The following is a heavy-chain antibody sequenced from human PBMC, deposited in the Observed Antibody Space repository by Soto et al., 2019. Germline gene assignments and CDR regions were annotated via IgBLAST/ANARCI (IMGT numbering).Heavy chain of an antibody. J-gene: IGHJ4*02. Sequence: GGSLRLSCAASGFTFTIYAMHWVRQAPGKGLEWVAVISYDGSNKKYADSVKGRFTISRDNSKNTLYLQMNSLRAEDTAVYYCARDQSAYDFWSGVDYWVQGTLVTV. D-gene: IGHD3-3*01. V-gene: IGHV3-30*04. CDR1: GFTFTIYA. CDR2: ISYDGSNK. CDR3: ARDQSAYDFWSGVDY.